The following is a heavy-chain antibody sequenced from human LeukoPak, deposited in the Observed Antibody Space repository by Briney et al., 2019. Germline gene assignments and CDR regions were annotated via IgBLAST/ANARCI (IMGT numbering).Heavy chain of an antibody. J-gene: IGHJ4*02. CDR1: GFTFSDYY. V-gene: IGHV3-11*01. CDR2: ISSSGSTI. CDR3: ARGAYCGGDCLRAGYFDY. Sequence: RPGGSLRLSCAASGFTFSDYYMSWIHQAPGKGLEWVSYISSSGSTIYYADSVKGRFTISRDNAKNSLYLQMNSLRAEDTAVYYCARGAYCGGDCLRAGYFDYWGQGTLVTVSS. D-gene: IGHD2-21*02.